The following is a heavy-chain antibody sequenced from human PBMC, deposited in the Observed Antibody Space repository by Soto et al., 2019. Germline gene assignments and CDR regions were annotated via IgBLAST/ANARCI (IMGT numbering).Heavy chain of an antibody. J-gene: IGHJ6*02. CDR1: GFTFSDYY. D-gene: IGHD5-18*01. V-gene: IGHV3-11*01. CDR2: ISSSGSII. Sequence: GGSLRLSCAASGFTFSDYYMSWIRQAPGKGLEWVSYISSSGSIIYYADSVKGRFTISRDNAKNSLYLQMNSLRAEDTAVYYCAGGYSYDYGDNYYYYGMDVWGQGTTVTVSS. CDR3: AGGYSYDYGDNYYYYGMDV.